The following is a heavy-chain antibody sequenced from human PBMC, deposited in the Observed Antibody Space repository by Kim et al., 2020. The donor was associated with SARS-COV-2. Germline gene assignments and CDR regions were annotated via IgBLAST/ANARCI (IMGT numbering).Heavy chain of an antibody. Sequence: SLKSRVTISVDTSKTQFALKLSSVTAADTAVYYCARAPGSSTSHQGAFDIWGQGTMVTVSS. D-gene: IGHD2-2*01. CDR3: ARAPGSSTSHQGAFDI. V-gene: IGHV4-34*01. J-gene: IGHJ3*02.